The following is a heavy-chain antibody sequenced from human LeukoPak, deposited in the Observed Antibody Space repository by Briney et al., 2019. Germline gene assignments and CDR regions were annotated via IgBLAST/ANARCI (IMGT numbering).Heavy chain of an antibody. CDR2: ISSSSSYI. V-gene: IGHV3-21*01. J-gene: IGHJ4*02. CDR3: ARDWKHFTYYYGSGSYYFDY. CDR1: GFTFSSYA. Sequence: PGGSLRLSCAASGFTFSSYAMSRVRQAPGKVLEWVSSISSSSSYIYYADSVKGRFTISRDNAKNSLYLQMNSLRAEDTAVYYCARDWKHFTYYYGSGSYYFDYWGQGTLVTVSS. D-gene: IGHD3-10*01.